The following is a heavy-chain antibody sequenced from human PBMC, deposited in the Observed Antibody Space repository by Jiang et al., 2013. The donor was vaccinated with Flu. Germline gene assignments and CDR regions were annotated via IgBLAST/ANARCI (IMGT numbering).Heavy chain of an antibody. CDR1: GDSVSSNSAA. CDR2: TYYRSKWYN. Sequence: QTLSLTCAISGDSVSSNSAAWNWIRQSPSRGLEWLGRTYYRSKWYNDYAVSVKSRITINPDTSKNQFSLQLDSVTPEDTAVYYCARETWYSSSWYSGFDYVGPGNPGHRLL. D-gene: IGHD6-13*01. J-gene: IGHJ4*02. V-gene: IGHV6-1*01. CDR3: ARETWYSSSWYSGFDY.